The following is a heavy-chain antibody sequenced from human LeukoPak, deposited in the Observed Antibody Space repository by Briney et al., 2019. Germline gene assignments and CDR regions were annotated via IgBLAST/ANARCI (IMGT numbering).Heavy chain of an antibody. J-gene: IGHJ5*01. Sequence: SETLSLTCTVSGDSISSSSYYWGWIRQSPGKGLEWIGSMYYSGNTYYNLSLKSRVTTSVDTSKNQFFLNLSSVTAADTAVYYCARQYASGRYNTPHNWIDSWGQGALVTVSS. D-gene: IGHD3-10*01. CDR1: GDSISSSSYY. CDR2: MYYSGNT. CDR3: ARQYASGRYNTPHNWIDS. V-gene: IGHV4-39*01.